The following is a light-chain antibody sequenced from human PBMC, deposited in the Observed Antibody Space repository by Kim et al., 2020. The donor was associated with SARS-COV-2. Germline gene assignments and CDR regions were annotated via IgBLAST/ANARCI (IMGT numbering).Light chain of an antibody. V-gene: IGKV1-33*01. J-gene: IGKJ5*01. CDR1: QPISTY. CDR3: QQYDNIPIT. Sequence: DTQMTQSPSSLSASVGDRVTITCRASQPISTYLNWYQQKPGEAPSLLIYDAFNLKTGVPSRFSGSGFGTEFTFTISSLQPEDFATYYCQQYDNIPITFGQGTRLEIK. CDR2: DAF.